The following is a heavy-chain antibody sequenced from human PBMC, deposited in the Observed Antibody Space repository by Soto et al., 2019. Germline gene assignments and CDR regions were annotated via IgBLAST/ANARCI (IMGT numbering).Heavy chain of an antibody. CDR3: ARVRYSGSYSATGAFDI. J-gene: IGHJ3*02. V-gene: IGHV1-46*01. Sequence: ASVKVSCKXSGYTFTSYYMHWVRQAPGQGLEWMGIINPSGGSTSYAQKFQGRVTMTRDTSTSTVYMELSSLRSEDTAVYYCARVRYSGSYSATGAFDIWGQGTMVTVSS. D-gene: IGHD1-26*01. CDR1: GYTFTSYY. CDR2: INPSGGST.